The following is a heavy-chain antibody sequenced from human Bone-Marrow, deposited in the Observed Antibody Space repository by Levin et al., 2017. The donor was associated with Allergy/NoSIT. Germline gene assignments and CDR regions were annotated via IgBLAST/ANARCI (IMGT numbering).Heavy chain of an antibody. Sequence: SQTLSLTCTVSGDSISSGYYYWDWIRQSPGKGLEWIGNVFQSGSTSYNPSLQSRVTISVDTSENQFSLKLTSVTAADTAFYYCARSLAVAGNRFDFWGQGILVTVSS. V-gene: IGHV4-39*07. D-gene: IGHD6-19*01. CDR2: VFQSGST. CDR3: ARSLAVAGNRFDF. CDR1: GDSISSGYYY. J-gene: IGHJ4*02.